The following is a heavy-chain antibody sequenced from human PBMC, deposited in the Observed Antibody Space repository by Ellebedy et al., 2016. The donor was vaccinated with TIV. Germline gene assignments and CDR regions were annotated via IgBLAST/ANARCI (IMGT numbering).Heavy chain of an antibody. V-gene: IGHV4-59*01. CDR3: AGDSSGYYPGYFQH. Sequence: SETLSLXCTVSGGSISSYYWSWIRQPPGKGLEWIGYIYYSGSTNYNPSLKSRVTISVDTSKNQFSLKLSSVTAADTAVYYCAGDSSGYYPGYFQHWGQGTLVTVSS. CDR1: GGSISSYY. J-gene: IGHJ1*01. CDR2: IYYSGST. D-gene: IGHD3-22*01.